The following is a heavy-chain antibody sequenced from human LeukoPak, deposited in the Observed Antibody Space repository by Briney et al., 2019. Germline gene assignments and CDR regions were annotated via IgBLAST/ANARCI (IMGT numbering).Heavy chain of an antibody. CDR3: IGSGNFYRVFDY. D-gene: IGHD3-10*01. J-gene: IGHJ4*02. V-gene: IGHV3-15*01. Sequence: GGSLRLSCAAYGFTFSNAWMTWVRQAPGKGLEWLGRIKSNSDGGTTDYAAPVKGRFTISRDDSNTTLDLQMNSLKPEDTAVYYCIGSGNFYRVFDYWGQGTLVTVSS. CDR1: GFTFSNAW. CDR2: IKSNSDGGTT.